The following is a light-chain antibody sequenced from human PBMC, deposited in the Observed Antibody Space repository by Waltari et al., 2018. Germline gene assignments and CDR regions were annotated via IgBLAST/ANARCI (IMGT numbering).Light chain of an antibody. J-gene: IGLJ1*01. CDR1: STNIGAGYD. V-gene: IGLV1-40*01. CDR2: GNS. Sequence: QSVLTQPPSVSGAPGQRVTISCTGSSTNIGAGYDVPWYQQLPGTAPKLLIYGNSNRPAGVPDRFSGSKSGTSASLAITGLQTEDEADYYCQSYDSSLSGYVFGTVTKVTVL. CDR3: QSYDSSLSGYV.